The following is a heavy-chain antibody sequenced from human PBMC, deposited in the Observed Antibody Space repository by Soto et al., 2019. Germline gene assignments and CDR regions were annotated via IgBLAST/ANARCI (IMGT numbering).Heavy chain of an antibody. Sequence: ASVKVSCKVSGYTLTELSMHWVRQAPGKGLEWMGGFDPEDGETIYAQKFQGRVTMTEDTSTDTAYMELSSLRSEDTAVYYCATGESGWNRSTLSFDYWGQGTLVTVSS. CDR3: ATGESGWNRSTLSFDY. CDR2: FDPEDGET. J-gene: IGHJ4*02. D-gene: IGHD1-1*01. CDR1: GYTLTELS. V-gene: IGHV1-24*01.